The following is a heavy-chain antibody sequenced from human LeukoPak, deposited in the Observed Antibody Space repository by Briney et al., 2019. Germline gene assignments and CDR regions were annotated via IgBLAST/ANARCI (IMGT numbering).Heavy chain of an antibody. D-gene: IGHD6-19*01. CDR1: KFTFSNYG. CDR2: ISYDGSNK. J-gene: IGHJ4*02. V-gene: IGHV3-30*18. Sequence: PGGSLRLSCAASKFTFSNYGMHWVRQAPGKGLEWVAVISYDGSNKYYADSVKGRFTISRDNSKNTLYLQMNSLRAEDTAVYYCAKVTRNRSGWDWGQGTQVTVSS. CDR3: AKVTRNRSGWD.